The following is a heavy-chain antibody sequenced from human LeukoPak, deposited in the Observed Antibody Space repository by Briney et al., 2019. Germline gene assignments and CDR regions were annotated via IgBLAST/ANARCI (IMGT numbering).Heavy chain of an antibody. J-gene: IGHJ5*02. CDR1: GYTFTSYG. Sequence: ASVKVSCKASGYTFTSYGISWVRQAPGQGLEWMGWTSAYNGNTNYAQKLQGRVTMTTDTSTSTAYMELRSLRSDDTAVYYCARDKVVVVPAAIRSRWFDPWGQGTLVIVSS. V-gene: IGHV1-18*01. CDR2: TSAYNGNT. D-gene: IGHD2-2*01. CDR3: ARDKVVVVPAAIRSRWFDP.